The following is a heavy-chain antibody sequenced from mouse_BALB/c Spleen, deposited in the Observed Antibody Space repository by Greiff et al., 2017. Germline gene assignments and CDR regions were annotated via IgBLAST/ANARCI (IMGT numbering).Heavy chain of an antibody. CDR2: ISSGSSTI. CDR1: GFTFSSFG. J-gene: IGHJ4*01. CDR3: ARGNYVGAMDY. V-gene: IGHV5-17*02. D-gene: IGHD1-1*01. Sequence: EVQLVESGGGLVQPGGSRKLSCAASGFTFSSFGMHWVRQAPEKGLEWVAYISSGSSTIYYADTVKGRFTISRDNPKNTLFLQMTSLRSEDTAMYYCARGNYVGAMDYWGQGTSVTVSS.